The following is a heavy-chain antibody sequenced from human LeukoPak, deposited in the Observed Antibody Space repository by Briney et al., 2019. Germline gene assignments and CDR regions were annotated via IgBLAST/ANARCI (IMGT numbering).Heavy chain of an antibody. V-gene: IGHV4-34*01. D-gene: IGHD6-19*01. Sequence: SETLSLTCAVYGGSFSGYYWSWIRQPPGKGLEWIGEINHSGSTNYTPSLKSRVTISVDTSKDQFPLKLSSVTAADTAVYYCAREYSSGWRAFDFWGQGTLVTVSS. CDR1: GGSFSGYY. J-gene: IGHJ4*02. CDR3: AREYSSGWRAFDF. CDR2: INHSGST.